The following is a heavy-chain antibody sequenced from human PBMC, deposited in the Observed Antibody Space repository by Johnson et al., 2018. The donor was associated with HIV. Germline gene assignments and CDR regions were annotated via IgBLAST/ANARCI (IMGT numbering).Heavy chain of an antibody. Sequence: VQLVESGEGVVQPGRSLRLSCAASGFTFSSYAMHWVRQAPGKGLEWVSSISGSGGTTYYADSVKGRFTISRDNSKNTLYLQMSSLRAEDTAVYYCTTGELWNGYYLHDAFDIWGQGTMVTVSS. J-gene: IGHJ3*02. CDR1: GFTFSSYA. CDR2: ISGSGGTT. D-gene: IGHD3-3*01. V-gene: IGHV3-23*04. CDR3: TTGELWNGYYLHDAFDI.